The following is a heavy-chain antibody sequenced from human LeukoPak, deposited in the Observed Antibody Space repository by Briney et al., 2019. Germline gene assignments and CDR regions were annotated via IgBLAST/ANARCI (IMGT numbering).Heavy chain of an antibody. J-gene: IGHJ6*03. V-gene: IGHV3-20*04. CDR1: GFTFDDYG. D-gene: IGHD2-2*01. CDR3: ATCTSCYRSGDYMDV. CDR2: INWNGGST. Sequence: GGSLRLSCAASGFTFDDYGMSWVRQAPGKGLEWVSGINWNGGSTGYADSVKGRFTISRDNAKNSLYLQMNSLRAEDTALYYCATCTSCYRSGDYMDVWGKGTTVTVSS.